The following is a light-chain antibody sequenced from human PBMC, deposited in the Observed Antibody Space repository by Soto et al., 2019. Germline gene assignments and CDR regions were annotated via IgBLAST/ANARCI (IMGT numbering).Light chain of an antibody. CDR1: QSVSKY. V-gene: IGKV3-20*01. CDR2: GAS. J-gene: IGKJ1*01. CDR3: QQYGGSPQT. Sequence: ESVLTQSPGTLALSPGEGATLPCRASQSVSKYLAWYQQKPGQAPRLLIYGASSRATGIPDSFSGSGSGTDFTLTISRLEPEDFAVYYCQQYGGSPQTFGQGTKVDIK.